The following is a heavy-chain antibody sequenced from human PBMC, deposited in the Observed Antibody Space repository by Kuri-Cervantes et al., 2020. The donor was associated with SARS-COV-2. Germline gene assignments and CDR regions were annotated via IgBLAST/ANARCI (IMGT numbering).Heavy chain of an antibody. CDR2: IKQDGSEK. J-gene: IGHJ3*02. CDR1: GFTFSSYA. Sequence: GGSLRLSCAASGFTFSSYAMHWVRQAPGKGLEWVANIKQDGSEKYYVDSVKGRFTISRDNAKNSLYLQMNSLRAEDTAVYYCARGLGTADAFDIWGQGTMVTASS. D-gene: IGHD1-1*01. CDR3: ARGLGTADAFDI. V-gene: IGHV3-7*05.